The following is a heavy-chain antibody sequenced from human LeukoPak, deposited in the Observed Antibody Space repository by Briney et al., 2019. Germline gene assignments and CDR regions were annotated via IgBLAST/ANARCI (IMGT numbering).Heavy chain of an antibody. J-gene: IGHJ6*04. Sequence: SETLSLTCAVYGGSFSGYYWSWIRQPPGKGLEWIGEINHRGNTNYNPSLKSRVTISVDTSKNQFSLKLSSVTAADTAVYYCARGRVTYYDFWSGPLVGVWGKETTVTVSS. D-gene: IGHD3-3*01. CDR3: ARGRVTYYDFWSGPLVGV. V-gene: IGHV4-34*01. CDR1: GGSFSGYY. CDR2: INHRGNT.